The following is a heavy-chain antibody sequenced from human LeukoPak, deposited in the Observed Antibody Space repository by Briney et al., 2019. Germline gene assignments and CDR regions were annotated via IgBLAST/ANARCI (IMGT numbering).Heavy chain of an antibody. J-gene: IGHJ4*02. D-gene: IGHD3-10*01. CDR1: GFTFSSYA. CDR2: ISYDGSNK. V-gene: IGHV3-30-3*01. CDR3: ARDGAAEYYGSGSYLGDFDY. Sequence: GGSLRLSCAASGFTFSSYAVHWVRQAPGKGLEWVAVISYDGSNKYYADSVKGRFTISRDNSKNTLYLQMNSLRAEDTAVYYCARDGAAEYYGSGSYLGDFDYWGQGTLVTVSS.